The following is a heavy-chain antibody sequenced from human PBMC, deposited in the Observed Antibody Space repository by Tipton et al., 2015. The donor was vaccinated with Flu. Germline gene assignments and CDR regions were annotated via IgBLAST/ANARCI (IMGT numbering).Heavy chain of an antibody. J-gene: IGHJ4*02. CDR2: IIPISTTR. V-gene: IGHV1-69*18. CDR3: ARHENYADILPGPFDH. Sequence: QVQLVQSGAEVRKPGSAVRVSCKASGGTSTSYTISWVRQAPGQGLEWMGRIIPISTTRNYAQKFQGRVTITADGSTSTAYMELSSLRYEDTAVYYCARHENYADILPGPFDHWGQGTLVTVSS. D-gene: IGHD3-9*01. CDR1: GGTSTSYT.